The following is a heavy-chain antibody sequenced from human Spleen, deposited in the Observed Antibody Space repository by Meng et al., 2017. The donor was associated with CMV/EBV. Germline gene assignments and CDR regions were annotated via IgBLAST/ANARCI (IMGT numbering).Heavy chain of an antibody. J-gene: IGHJ6*02. CDR2: ISSSASSV. CDR1: GFTFNTYE. CDR3: VRDDCTGGSCYSSVPYYYYYGMDV. V-gene: IGHV3-48*03. D-gene: IGHD2-15*01. Sequence: GGSLRLSCAASGFTFNTYEMYWVRQAPGKGLEWISYISSSASSVYYADSVKGRFTISRDNAKNSLYPQMNSLRAEDTAVYYCVRDDCTGGSCYSSVPYYYYYGMDVWGQGTTVTVSS.